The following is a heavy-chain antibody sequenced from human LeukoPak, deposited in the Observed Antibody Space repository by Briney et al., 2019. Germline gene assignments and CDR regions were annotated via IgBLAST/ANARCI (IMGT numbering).Heavy chain of an antibody. V-gene: IGHV3-23*01. CDR3: AKDRDGPNSGSYYWDYFDY. CDR2: ISGSGGST. J-gene: IGHJ4*02. Sequence: GGSLRLSCAASGFTFSSYAMSWVRQAPGKGLEWVSAISGSGGSTYYADSVKGRFTISRDNSKNTLYLQMNSLRAEDTAVYYSAKDRDGPNSGSYYWDYFDYWGQGTLVTVSS. D-gene: IGHD1-26*01. CDR1: GFTFSSYA.